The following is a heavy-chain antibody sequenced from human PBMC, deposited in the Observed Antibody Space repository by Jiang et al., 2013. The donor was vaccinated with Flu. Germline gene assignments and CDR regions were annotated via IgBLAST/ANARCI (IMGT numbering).Heavy chain of an antibody. V-gene: IGHV5-51*01. D-gene: IGHD6-19*01. CDR2: IYPGDSDT. J-gene: IGHJ4*02. CDR3: ARQEWLVQDFDY. Sequence: LEWMGIIYPGDSDTRYSPPSQGQVTISADKSISTAYLQWSSLKASDTAMYYCARQEWLVQDFDYWGQGTLVTVSS.